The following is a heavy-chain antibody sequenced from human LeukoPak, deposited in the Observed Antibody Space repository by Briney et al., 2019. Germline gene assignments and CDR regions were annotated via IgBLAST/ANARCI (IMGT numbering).Heavy chain of an antibody. CDR2: IYYSGST. CDR1: GGSISSYY. Sequence: SETLSLTCTVSGGSISSYYRSWIRQPAGKGLEWIGYIYYSGSTNYNPSLKSRVTISVDTSKNQFSLKLSSVTAADTAVYYCARLRRIVGAWSFDYWGQGTLVTVSS. CDR3: ARLRRIVGAWSFDY. J-gene: IGHJ4*02. V-gene: IGHV4-59*08. D-gene: IGHD1-26*01.